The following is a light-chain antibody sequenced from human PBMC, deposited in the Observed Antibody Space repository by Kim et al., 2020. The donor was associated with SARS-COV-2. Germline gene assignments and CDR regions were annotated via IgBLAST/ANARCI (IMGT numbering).Light chain of an antibody. CDR1: SSDVGSYNL. J-gene: IGLJ2*01. V-gene: IGLV2-23*02. CDR3: CSYAGSSSSVL. Sequence: QSVLTQPASVSGSPGQAITISCTGSSSDVGSYNLVSWYQQHPGKAPKLMIYEVIKRPSGVSNRFSGSKSGNTASLTISGLQAEDEADYYCCSYAGSSSSVLFGGGTQLTVL. CDR2: EVI.